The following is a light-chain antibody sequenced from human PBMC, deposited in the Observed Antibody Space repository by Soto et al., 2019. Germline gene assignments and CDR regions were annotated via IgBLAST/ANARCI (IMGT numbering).Light chain of an antibody. J-gene: IGKJ1*01. CDR1: QSVSSSY. V-gene: IGKV3-20*01. CDR2: GVS. Sequence: EIVLTQSPGTLSLSPGEIATLSCGASQSVSSSYLAWYQQKPGQAPRLLIYGVSSRATGIPDRFSGSGSGTDFTLTISRLEPEDFAVYYCQQYDSSPKTFGHGTKVDIK. CDR3: QQYDSSPKT.